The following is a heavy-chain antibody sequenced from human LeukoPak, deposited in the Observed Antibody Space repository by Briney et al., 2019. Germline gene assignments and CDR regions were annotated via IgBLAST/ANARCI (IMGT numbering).Heavy chain of an antibody. CDR3: ARHRRGDCSSASCYTDY. D-gene: IGHD2-2*02. Sequence: SETLSLTCIVAGGSISSSNYYWGWIRQPPGKGLEWIGSISYSGTTYYNPSLNSRVTISVDTSKNQFSLRLSSVTVADTAVYYCARHRRGDCSSASCYTDYWGQGTLVTVSS. CDR1: GGSISSSNYY. CDR2: ISYSGTT. J-gene: IGHJ4*02. V-gene: IGHV4-39*01.